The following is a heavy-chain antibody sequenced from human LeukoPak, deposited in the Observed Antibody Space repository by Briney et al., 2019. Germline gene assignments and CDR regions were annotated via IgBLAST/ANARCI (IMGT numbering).Heavy chain of an antibody. CDR3: AREMTTLTTVDY. J-gene: IGHJ4*02. V-gene: IGHV3-7*01. CDR1: GFTFSHYW. D-gene: IGHD4-11*01. CDR2: INEDGSQR. Sequence: PGGSLRLSCAASGFTFSHYWMSWVRQAPGKGLEWVANINEDGSQRHFVDSVKGRFTISRDNAKNSLYLQMNGLRAEDTAIYYCAREMTTLTTVDYWGQGTLVTVSS.